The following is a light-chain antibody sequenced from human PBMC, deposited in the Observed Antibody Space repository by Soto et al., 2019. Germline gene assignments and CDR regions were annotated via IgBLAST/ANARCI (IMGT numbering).Light chain of an antibody. Sequence: DIQMTQSPSTLSGSVVDIVTLTCLSIQTVGSWWAWDLQIPLKAPKRLIYKASSLESGVPSRFSGSGSGTEFTLTISSLQPEDVATYYCQKYNSAPWTFGQGTKVDI. V-gene: IGKV1-5*03. CDR1: QTVGSW. J-gene: IGKJ1*01. CDR2: KAS. CDR3: QKYNSAPWT.